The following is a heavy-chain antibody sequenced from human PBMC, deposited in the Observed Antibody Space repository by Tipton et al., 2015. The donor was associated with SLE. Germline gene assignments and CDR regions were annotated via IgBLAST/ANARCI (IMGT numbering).Heavy chain of an antibody. J-gene: IGHJ3*02. CDR2: IYYSGST. CDR1: GGSISSHY. Sequence: TLSLTCTVSGGSISSHYWSWIRQPPGKGLEWIGYIYYSGSTNYNPSLKSRVTISVDTSKNQFSLKLSSVTAADTAVYYCARVQAPYSSSWYLAFDIWGQGTMVTVSS. CDR3: ARVQAPYSSSWYLAFDI. D-gene: IGHD6-13*01. V-gene: IGHV4-59*11.